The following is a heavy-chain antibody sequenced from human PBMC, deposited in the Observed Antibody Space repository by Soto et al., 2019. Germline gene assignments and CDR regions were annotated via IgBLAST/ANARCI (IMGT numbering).Heavy chain of an antibody. Sequence: QVQLVQSGAEVKMPGASVRVSCKASGYTFNTYGISWVRQAPGQGLEWMGWINVYNGNTNYAQKVQGRVTTTADTSTTTVYMDLRSLSPDDTAVYYCARAIAGGYGHTTLDYWGQGTLVTVSS. CDR3: ARAIAGGYGHTTLDY. D-gene: IGHD5-18*01. CDR2: INVYNGNT. CDR1: GYTFNTYG. V-gene: IGHV1-18*01. J-gene: IGHJ4*02.